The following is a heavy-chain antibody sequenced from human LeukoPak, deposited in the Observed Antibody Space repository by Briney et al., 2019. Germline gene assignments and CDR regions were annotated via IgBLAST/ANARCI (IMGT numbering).Heavy chain of an antibody. Sequence: PGGSLRLSCAASGFTVSSNYMSWVRQAPGKGLDWVSVIYSGGNTYYADSVKGRFTISRDNSKNTLYLQMNSLRAEDTAVYYCASHGIAAAGSRVLFDYWGQGTLVTVSS. J-gene: IGHJ4*02. V-gene: IGHV3-53*01. D-gene: IGHD6-13*01. CDR2: IYSGGNT. CDR1: GFTVSSNY. CDR3: ASHGIAAAGSRVLFDY.